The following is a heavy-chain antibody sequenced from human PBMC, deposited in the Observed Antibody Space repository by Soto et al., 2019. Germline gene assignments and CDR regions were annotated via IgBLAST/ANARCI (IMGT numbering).Heavy chain of an antibody. CDR3: ARGAYCSGGSCSSRYFDY. CDR1: GYTFTNYG. CDR2: ITVYNGEM. J-gene: IGHJ4*02. D-gene: IGHD2-15*01. V-gene: IGHV1-18*01. Sequence: ASVKVSCKASGYTFTNYGISWVRQAPGQGLEWIVWITVYNGEMNLSQMFQDRISMTTDTSTTTSFMELRSLRSDDTAVYYCARGAYCSGGSCSSRYFDYWGQGTLVTVSS.